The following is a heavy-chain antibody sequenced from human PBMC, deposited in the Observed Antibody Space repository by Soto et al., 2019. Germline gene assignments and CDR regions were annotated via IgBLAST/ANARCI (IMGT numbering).Heavy chain of an antibody. CDR1: GFRLDGYG. D-gene: IGHD6-19*01. CDR3: ARVGYNSGWYGGNDY. V-gene: IGHV3-20*01. CDR2: INWNGGST. Sequence: GGSLRLSCAASGFRLDGYGMSWVRQVPGKGLEWISGINWNGGSTGYADSVKGRFTISRDNANNSLYLQVNSLRAEDTALYHCARVGYNSGWYGGNDYWGRGTLVTVSS. J-gene: IGHJ4*02.